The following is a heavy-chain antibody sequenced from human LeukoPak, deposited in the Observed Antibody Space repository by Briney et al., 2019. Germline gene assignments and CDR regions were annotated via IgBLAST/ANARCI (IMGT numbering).Heavy chain of an antibody. CDR3: ARGNSPSEYEM. CDR2: ISSSSSYI. D-gene: IGHD2/OR15-2a*01. J-gene: IGHJ4*02. Sequence: GGSLRLSCAASGFTFSSYSMNWVRQAPGKGLEWFSSISSSSSYIYYADSVKGQFTISRDNAKNSLYLQMNSLRAEDTAVYYCARGNSPSEYEMWGQGTLDTVSS. CDR1: GFTFSSYS. V-gene: IGHV3-21*01.